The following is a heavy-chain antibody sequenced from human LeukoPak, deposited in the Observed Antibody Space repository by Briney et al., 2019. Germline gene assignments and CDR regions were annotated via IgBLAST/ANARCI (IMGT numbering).Heavy chain of an antibody. CDR1: GLTLSIYW. D-gene: IGHD4-23*01. CDR3: ATLSYGGNSFCFDY. Sequence: GGSLRPSCAPSGLTLSIYWMSWVPQAPGKGREGVANIKQDGSEKYYVGSVKGRFTISRDTAKNSLYLQMNSLRAEDTAVYYCATLSYGGNSFCFDYWGQGTLVTVSS. V-gene: IGHV3-7*01. J-gene: IGHJ4*02. CDR2: IKQDGSEK.